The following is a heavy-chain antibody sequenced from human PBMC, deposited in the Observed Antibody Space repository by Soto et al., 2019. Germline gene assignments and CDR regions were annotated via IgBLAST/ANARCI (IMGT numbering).Heavy chain of an antibody. CDR1: GFTYSTYT. J-gene: IGHJ4*02. Sequence: QVQLVESGGGVVQPGRSLRLSCAASGFTYSTYTMHWVRQAPGKGLEWVAVISYDGNNKFYADSVKGRFTISRDSTKQTLYLQMNSLRPDDTAMYYCARDGVSSTEYTSNYGTYFDYWGQRALVTVSS. CDR2: ISYDGNNK. CDR3: ARDGVSSTEYTSNYGTYFDY. D-gene: IGHD1-7*01. V-gene: IGHV3-30-3*01.